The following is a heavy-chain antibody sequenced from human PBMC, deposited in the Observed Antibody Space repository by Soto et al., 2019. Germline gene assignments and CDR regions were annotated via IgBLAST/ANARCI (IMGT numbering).Heavy chain of an antibody. V-gene: IGHV1-18*01. D-gene: IGHD3-22*01. CDR1: GYTFTSYG. J-gene: IGHJ4*02. Sequence: QVQLVQSGAEVKKPGASVKVSFKASGYTFTSYGISWVRQAPGQGLEWMGWISAYNGNTNYAQKLQGRVTMTTDKSTSTAYMELGCLRSDDTAVYYCARLSHYYDGSGYYRYFDYWGQGPLVTVSS. CDR3: ARLSHYYDGSGYYRYFDY. CDR2: ISAYNGNT.